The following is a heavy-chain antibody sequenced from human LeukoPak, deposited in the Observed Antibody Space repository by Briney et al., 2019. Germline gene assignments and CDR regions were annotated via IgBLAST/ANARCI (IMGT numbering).Heavy chain of an antibody. CDR2: ISYDGTST. J-gene: IGHJ4*02. CDR3: AKDRYAYGEIFDY. V-gene: IGHV3-30*18. Sequence: VGALRLSCAASGCTFSSYGIHGVRQAPPKDLEGVALISYDGTSTCYADYVHGRFTLSRDTSKTSLYLQMNGLSAEATAVSYCAKDRYAYGEIFDYWGQGTLVTVSS. CDR1: GCTFSSYG. D-gene: IGHD5-18*01.